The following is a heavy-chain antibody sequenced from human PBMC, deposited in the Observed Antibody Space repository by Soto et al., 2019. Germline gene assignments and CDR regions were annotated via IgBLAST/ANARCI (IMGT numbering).Heavy chain of an antibody. J-gene: IGHJ5*02. D-gene: IGHD2-2*01. Sequence: QLQLQESGPGLVKPSETLSLTCTVSGGSISSSSYYWGWIRQPPGKGLEWIGSIYYSGSTYYNPSLKSRVTISVDTSKNQFSLKLSSVTAADTAVYYCARELGYCSSTSCRERWFDPWGQGTLVTVSS. CDR2: IYYSGST. CDR1: GGSISSSSYY. CDR3: ARELGYCSSTSCRERWFDP. V-gene: IGHV4-39*01.